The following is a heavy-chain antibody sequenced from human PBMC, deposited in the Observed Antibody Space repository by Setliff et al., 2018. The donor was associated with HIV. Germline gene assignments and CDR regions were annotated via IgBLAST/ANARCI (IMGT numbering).Heavy chain of an antibody. CDR1: GYTFTSYD. D-gene: IGHD3-10*01. Sequence: ASVKVSCKASGYTFTSYDINWVRQATGQGLEWMGWMNPNSGNTGYAQKFQGRVTMTRNTSISTAYMELSSLRSEYTAVYYCARYMVRGVTEWCYWGQGTLVTVS. J-gene: IGHJ4*02. CDR3: ARYMVRGVTEWCY. CDR2: MNPNSGNT. V-gene: IGHV1-8*01.